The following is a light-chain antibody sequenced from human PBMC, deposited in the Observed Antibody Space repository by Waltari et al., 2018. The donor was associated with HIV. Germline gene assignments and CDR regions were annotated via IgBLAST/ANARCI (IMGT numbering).Light chain of an antibody. CDR3: QQYYSTPWT. Sequence: DIVMTQSPDSLAVSLGERATINCKSSQSVLYSSNNKNYLAWYQQNPGQPPKLLIYWASTRESGVPDRFSGSGSGTDFTLTISSLQAEDVAVYYCQQYYSTPWTFGQGTKVESK. J-gene: IGKJ1*01. CDR2: WAS. CDR1: QSVLYSSNNKNY. V-gene: IGKV4-1*01.